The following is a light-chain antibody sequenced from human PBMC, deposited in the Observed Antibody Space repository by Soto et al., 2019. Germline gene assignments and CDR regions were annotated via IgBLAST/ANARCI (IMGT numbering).Light chain of an antibody. CDR2: EVS. CDR3: SSYAGSNNFGV. Sequence: QSALTQPASVSGSPGQSITISCTGTSSDVGGYNYVSWYQHHPGKAPKLLIYEVSKRPSGVPDRFSGSKSGNTASLTVSGLQAEDEADYYCSSYAGSNNFGVFGAGTKLTVL. V-gene: IGLV2-8*01. J-gene: IGLJ1*01. CDR1: SSDVGGYNY.